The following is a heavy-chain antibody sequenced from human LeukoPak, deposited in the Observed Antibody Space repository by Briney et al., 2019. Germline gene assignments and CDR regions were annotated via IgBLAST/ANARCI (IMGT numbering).Heavy chain of an antibody. V-gene: IGHV3-9*01. CDR2: INWNSGTM. Sequence: GGSLRLSCAASGFTFDDYAMHWVRQAPGKGLEWVSGINWNSGTMGYADSVKGRFTVSRDNAKNSLYLQMNSLKTEDTALYYCANDPYMDVWGKGTTVTVSS. CDR3: ANDPYMDV. J-gene: IGHJ6*03. CDR1: GFTFDDYA.